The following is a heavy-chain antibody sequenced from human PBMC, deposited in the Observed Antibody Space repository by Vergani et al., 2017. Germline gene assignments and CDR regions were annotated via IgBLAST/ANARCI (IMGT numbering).Heavy chain of an antibody. D-gene: IGHD6-13*01. V-gene: IGHV3-23*01. CDR1: GFTFSSYA. Sequence: EVQLLESGGGLVQPGGSLRLSCAASGFTFSSYAMSWVRQAPGKGLEWVSAISGSGGSTYYADSVKGRFTISRDNSKNTLYLQMNSLGTEDTAVYYCAKTLTVTYSSSWYAGDDAFDIWGQGTMVTVSS. CDR2: ISGSGGST. J-gene: IGHJ3*02. CDR3: AKTLTVTYSSSWYAGDDAFDI.